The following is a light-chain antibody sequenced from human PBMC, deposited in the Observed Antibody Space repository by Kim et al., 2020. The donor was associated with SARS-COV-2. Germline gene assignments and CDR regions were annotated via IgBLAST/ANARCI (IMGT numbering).Light chain of an antibody. CDR3: RHRSDWPLT. CDR1: QSVTTY. CDR2: DAS. V-gene: IGKV3-11*01. J-gene: IGKJ4*01. Sequence: EIVLTQSPATLSLYPGERATLSCRASQSVTTYLAWYQQRPGQAPRLLIYDASNRASGIPARFSGSGYGTDFTLTISSLEPEDFAVYYCRHRSDWPLTFGGGTKVEIK.